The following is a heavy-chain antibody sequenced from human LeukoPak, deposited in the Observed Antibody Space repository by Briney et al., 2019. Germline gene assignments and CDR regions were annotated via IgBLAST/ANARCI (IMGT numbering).Heavy chain of an antibody. D-gene: IGHD3-3*01. J-gene: IGHJ4*02. Sequence: ASVKVSCKASGGTFSSYAISWVRQAPGQGLEWMGGIIPIFGTANYAQKFQGRVTITTDESTSTAYMELSSLRSEDTAVYYCARVVYYDFWSGYPDYWGQGTLATVSS. CDR2: IIPIFGTA. CDR1: GGTFSSYA. CDR3: ARVVYYDFWSGYPDY. V-gene: IGHV1-69*05.